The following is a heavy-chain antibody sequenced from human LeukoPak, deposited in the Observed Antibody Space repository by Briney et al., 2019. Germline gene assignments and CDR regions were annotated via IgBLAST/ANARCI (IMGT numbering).Heavy chain of an antibody. Sequence: PGGSLRLSCAASGFSFSSYGMHWVRQAPGKGLEWVAIKWYDGSTKYYADSVKGRFTISRDNSKNTLYLQMNSLRAEDTAVYYCARGLRYFDWSQNWFDPWGQGTLVTVSS. V-gene: IGHV3-33*01. CDR3: ARGLRYFDWSQNWFDP. J-gene: IGHJ5*02. D-gene: IGHD3-9*01. CDR2: KWYDGSTK. CDR1: GFSFSSYG.